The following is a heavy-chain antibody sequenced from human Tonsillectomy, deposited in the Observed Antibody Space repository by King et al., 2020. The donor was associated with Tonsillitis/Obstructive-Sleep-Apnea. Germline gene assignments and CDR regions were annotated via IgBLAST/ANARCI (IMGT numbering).Heavy chain of an antibody. CDR3: ARDSGSYHFDY. CDR2: ISSSSSYT. D-gene: IGHD1-26*01. Sequence: VQLVESGGGLVKPGGSLRLSCAASGFTFSDYYMNWIRQAPGKGLEWVSYISSSSSYTKNADFVKGRFTISRDNAKNSLYLQMNSLRAEDTAVYYCARDSGSYHFDYWGQGTLVTVSS. V-gene: IGHV3-11*06. CDR1: GFTFSDYY. J-gene: IGHJ4*02.